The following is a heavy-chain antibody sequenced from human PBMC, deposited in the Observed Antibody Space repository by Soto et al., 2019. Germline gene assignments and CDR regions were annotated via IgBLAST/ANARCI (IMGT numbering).Heavy chain of an antibody. CDR1: GYTFTGYY. V-gene: IGHV1-2*02. CDR3: ARGRLRLPYNWFDP. Sequence: ASVKVSCKASGYTFTGYYMHWVRQAPGQGLEWMGWINPNSGGTNYAQKFQGRVTMTRDTSISTAYMELSRLRSDDTAVYYCARGRLRLPYNWFDPWGQGTLVIVSS. CDR2: INPNSGGT. J-gene: IGHJ5*02. D-gene: IGHD4-17*01.